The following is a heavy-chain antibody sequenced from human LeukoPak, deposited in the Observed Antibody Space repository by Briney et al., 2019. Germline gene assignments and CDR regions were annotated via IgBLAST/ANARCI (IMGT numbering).Heavy chain of an antibody. CDR3: ARHPIAAHGGGGYNWFDP. J-gene: IGHJ5*02. CDR1: GYSFTSYW. V-gene: IGHV5-51*01. D-gene: IGHD6-6*01. CDR2: IYPGDSDT. Sequence: GESLKISCKGSGYSFTSYWIGWVRQMPGKGLEWMGIIYPGDSDTRYSPSFQGQVTISADKSISTAYLQWSSLKASDTAMYYCARHPIAAHGGGGYNWFDPWGQGTLVTVSS.